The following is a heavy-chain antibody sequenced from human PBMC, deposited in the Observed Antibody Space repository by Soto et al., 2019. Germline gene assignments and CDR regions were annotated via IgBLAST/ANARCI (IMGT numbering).Heavy chain of an antibody. CDR3: AAEYYYSSSDPKGRID. V-gene: IGHV1-24*01. CDR2: FDPEDGET. D-gene: IGHD3-22*01. Sequence: ASVKVSSKVSGHTLAGLSMHWVRQAPGKGLEWMGGFDPEDGETIYAQKFQGGVTITWDMSTSTAYMELSSLRSEDTAVYYCAAEYYYSSSDPKGRIDWGQGTLVTVSS. CDR1: GHTLAGLS. J-gene: IGHJ4*02.